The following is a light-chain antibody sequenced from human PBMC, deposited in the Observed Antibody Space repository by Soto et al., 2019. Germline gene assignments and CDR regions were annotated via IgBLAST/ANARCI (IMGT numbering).Light chain of an antibody. Sequence: EIVLTQSPGTLSLSPGERATLSCRASQSVSSSYLAWYQQKPGQAPRLLIYGASSRATGIPDRFSGSGSGTEFTLTISSLQSEDFAEYHCQQYNNWPQTFGQGTKVDIK. J-gene: IGKJ1*01. CDR3: QQYNNWPQT. CDR1: QSVSSSY. V-gene: IGKV3-20*01. CDR2: GAS.